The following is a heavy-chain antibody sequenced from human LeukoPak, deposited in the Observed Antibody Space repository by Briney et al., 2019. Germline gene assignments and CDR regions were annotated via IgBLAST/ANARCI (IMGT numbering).Heavy chain of an antibody. CDR3: ARGGEAASSKIVDY. D-gene: IGHD3-10*01. V-gene: IGHV3-66*01. CDR1: RFSDWRLY. J-gene: IGHJ4*02. Sequence: GVSLSLLCGVWRFSDWRLYMRGARGARGRALVGVSVIYSGGSTYYADSVKGRFTISRDNSKNTLYLQMNSLRAEDTAVYYCARGGEAASSKIVDYWGQGTLVTVSS. CDR2: IYSGGST.